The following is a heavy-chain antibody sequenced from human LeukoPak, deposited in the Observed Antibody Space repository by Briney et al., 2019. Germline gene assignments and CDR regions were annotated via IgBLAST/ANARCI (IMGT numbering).Heavy chain of an antibody. D-gene: IGHD4-17*01. CDR2: IYSNGDT. CDR3: ARRILTTVTQFDY. CDR1: GGSIRSRTYF. J-gene: IGHJ4*02. V-gene: IGHV4-39*07. Sequence: SETLSLTCSVSGGSIRSRTYFWGWIRQPPGKGLEWIGSIYSNGDTYYNPSLKSRFTTSLDTSKNQFSLKLSSVTAADTAVYYCARRILTTVTQFDYWGQGTLVTVSS.